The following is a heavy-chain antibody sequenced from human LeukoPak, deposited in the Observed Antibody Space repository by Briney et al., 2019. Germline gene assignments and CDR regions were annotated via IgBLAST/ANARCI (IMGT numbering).Heavy chain of an antibody. CDR1: GFTFSSYA. CDR2: ISGSGGST. D-gene: IGHD3-22*01. V-gene: IGHV3-23*01. J-gene: IGHJ4*02. CDR3: AKDLPTYYYDSSGGGY. Sequence: GGSLRLSCSASGFTFSSYAMSWVRQAPGKGLEWVSAISGSGGSTYYADSVKGRFTISRDNSKNTLYLQMNSLRAEDTAVYYCAKDLPTYYYDSSGGGYWGQGTLVTVSS.